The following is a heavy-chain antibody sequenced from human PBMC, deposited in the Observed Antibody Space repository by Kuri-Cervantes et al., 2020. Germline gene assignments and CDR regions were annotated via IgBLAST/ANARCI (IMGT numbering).Heavy chain of an antibody. CDR3: ARFTTRLWHGMDV. J-gene: IGHJ6*02. D-gene: IGHD4/OR15-4a*01. Sequence: GESLKISCAASGFTFSDYYMSWIRQAPGKGLEWVSYTSSSGSTTYYADSVKGRFTISRDNAKNSLYLQMNSLRAEDTAVYYCARFTTRLWHGMDVWGQGTTVTVSS. CDR1: GFTFSDYY. V-gene: IGHV3-11*04. CDR2: TSSSGSTT.